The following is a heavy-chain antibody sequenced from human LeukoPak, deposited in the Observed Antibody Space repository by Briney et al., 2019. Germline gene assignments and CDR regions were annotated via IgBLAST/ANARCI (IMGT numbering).Heavy chain of an antibody. D-gene: IGHD6-13*01. CDR3: AKETEEAAALGY. CDR1: GFTFSNYW. V-gene: IGHV3-7*03. CDR2: IKQDGSEK. Sequence: GGSLRLSCAASGFTFSNYWMNWVRQAPGKGLEWVANIKQDGSEKYYVDSVKGRFTISRDNAKNSLYLQMNSLRAEDTALCYCAKETEEAAALGYWGQGTLVTVSS. J-gene: IGHJ4*02.